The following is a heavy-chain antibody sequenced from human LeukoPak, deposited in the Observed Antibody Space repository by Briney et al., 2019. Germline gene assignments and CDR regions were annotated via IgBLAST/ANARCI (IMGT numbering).Heavy chain of an antibody. V-gene: IGHV3-23*01. Sequence: GRSLRLSCAASGFTFSSYGMHWVRQAPGKGLEWVSAISGSGGSTYYADSVKGRFTISRDNSKNTLYLQMNSLRAEDTAVYYCASGLYSSSWMPQGVFDPWGQGTLVTVSS. CDR3: ASGLYSSSWMPQGVFDP. J-gene: IGHJ5*02. CDR1: GFTFSSYG. CDR2: ISGSGGST. D-gene: IGHD6-13*01.